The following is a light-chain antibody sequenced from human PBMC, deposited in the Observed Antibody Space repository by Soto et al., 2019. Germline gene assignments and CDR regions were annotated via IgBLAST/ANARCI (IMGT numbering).Light chain of an antibody. V-gene: IGKV3-15*01. CDR3: QQYNNWPPYT. CDR1: QTISSN. CDR2: GAS. Sequence: EIVMTQSPATLPVSAGDRATLACRASQTISSNLAWYQQRPGQAPRLLIYGASTRATGISARFSGRGSGTEFTLTITNLQSEDFAVYYCQQYNNWPPYTFGQGTKLE. J-gene: IGKJ2*01.